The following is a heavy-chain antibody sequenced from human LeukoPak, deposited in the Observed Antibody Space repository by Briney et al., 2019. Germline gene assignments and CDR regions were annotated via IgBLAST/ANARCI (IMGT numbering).Heavy chain of an antibody. CDR3: AKTRIVCTSVSCPGGGFDY. CDR2: IRGSGDIT. J-gene: IGHJ4*01. V-gene: IGHV3-23*01. D-gene: IGHD2-2*01. CDR1: GFTFSSYA. Sequence: GGSLRLSCAASGFTFSSYAMSWVRQAPGKGLEWVSGIRGSGDITYYADSVKGRFTISRDNFKNTLYPQMNSLRAEDTAVYYCAKTRIVCTSVSCPGGGFDYWGHGTLVTVSS.